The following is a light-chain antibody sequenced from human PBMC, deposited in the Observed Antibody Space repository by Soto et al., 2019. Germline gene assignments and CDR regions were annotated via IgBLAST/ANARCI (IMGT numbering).Light chain of an antibody. Sequence: DIQMTQSPSTLSASVGDRVTITCRASQSISSWLAWYQQKPGTAPKLLIYKASTLGSGVPSRFCGSRSGTEFTLTVSSLQPDDFATYYCQQYNDSFPYTFGQGTKLEIK. V-gene: IGKV1-5*03. CDR2: KAS. CDR3: QQYNDSFPYT. CDR1: QSISSW. J-gene: IGKJ2*01.